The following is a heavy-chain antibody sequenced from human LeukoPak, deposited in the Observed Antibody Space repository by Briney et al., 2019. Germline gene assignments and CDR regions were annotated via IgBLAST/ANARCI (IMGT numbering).Heavy chain of an antibody. V-gene: IGHV3-11*04. J-gene: IGHJ4*02. D-gene: IGHD2-8*02. CDR1: GFTFSDYY. CDR3: RPKDSTYAGGD. Sequence: GGSLRLSCAASGFTFSDYYMSWIRQAPGKGLEWVSYISSSGSTIYYADSVKGRFTISRDNAKNSLYLQMNSLRAEDTAEYYCRPKDSTYAGGDWGQGTLVTVSS. CDR2: ISSSGSTI.